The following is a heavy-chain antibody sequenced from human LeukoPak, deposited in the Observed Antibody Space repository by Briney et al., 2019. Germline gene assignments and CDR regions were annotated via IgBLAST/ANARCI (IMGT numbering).Heavy chain of an antibody. CDR3: GRHGGATMVRGVLVDGFDI. J-gene: IGHJ3*02. V-gene: IGHV4-59*08. Sequence: SETLSLTCTVSGGSISSYYWSWNRQPPGKGLEWIGYIFHSGGTNYNPSLKSLIIITVNTSKNQFSLKLSSVTAADTAVYYCGRHGGATMVRGVLVDGFDIWGQGTMVTVSS. CDR2: IFHSGGT. CDR1: GGSISSYY. D-gene: IGHD3-10*01.